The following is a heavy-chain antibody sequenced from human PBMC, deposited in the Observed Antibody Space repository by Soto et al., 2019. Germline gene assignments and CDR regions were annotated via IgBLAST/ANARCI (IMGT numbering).Heavy chain of an antibody. Sequence: QVQLVQSGAEVKKPGASVKVSCKASGYTFSKFYMHWVRQAPGQGLEWMGWIAPNSGDTNIAQKFQGRVTMTRDTSISTAYMDLNRLRSDDTAVYYCARDRVNSSSWPNWFDPWGQGTLVTVSS. CDR3: ARDRVNSSSWPNWFDP. V-gene: IGHV1-2*02. CDR2: IAPNSGDT. CDR1: GYTFSKFY. J-gene: IGHJ5*02. D-gene: IGHD6-13*01.